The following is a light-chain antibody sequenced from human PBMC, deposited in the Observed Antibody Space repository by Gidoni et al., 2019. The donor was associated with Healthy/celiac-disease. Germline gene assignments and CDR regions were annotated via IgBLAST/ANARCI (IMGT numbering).Light chain of an antibody. V-gene: IGKV3-11*01. CDR1: QSVSSY. CDR3: QQRSNWPP. J-gene: IGKJ4*01. CDR2: DAS. Sequence: EIVLPQSPATLSLSPGERATLSCRASQSVSSYLAWYQQKPGQAPRLLIYDASNRATGIPARFSGSGSGTDFTLTISSLEPEDFAVYYCQQRSNWPPFGGGTKVEIK.